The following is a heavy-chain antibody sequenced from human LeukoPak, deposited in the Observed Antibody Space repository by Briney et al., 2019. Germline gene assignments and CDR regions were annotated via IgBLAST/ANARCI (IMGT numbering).Heavy chain of an antibody. CDR2: ISGSGGST. Sequence: GGSLRLSCAASGFTFSSYAMSWVRQAPGKGLEWVSAISGSGGSTYYADSVKGRFTISRDNAKNSLHLQMNSLRAEDTAVYYCASDPGGMDVWGQGTTVTVSS. V-gene: IGHV3-23*01. CDR3: ASDPGGMDV. J-gene: IGHJ6*02. CDR1: GFTFSSYA.